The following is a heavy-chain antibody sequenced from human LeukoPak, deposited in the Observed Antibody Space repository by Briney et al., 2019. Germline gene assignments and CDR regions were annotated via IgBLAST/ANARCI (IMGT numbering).Heavy chain of an antibody. Sequence: GGSLRLSCSASGFIISNHAMHWVRQAPGKGLEYVSAISANGGSTYYADSVKGRLTISRDNSKNTVYLQMNSLRVEDTAIYYCARGQEFDDGVFDSWGQGTLVTVSS. CDR2: ISANGGST. D-gene: IGHD1-1*01. CDR1: GFIISNHA. J-gene: IGHJ4*02. CDR3: ARGQEFDDGVFDS. V-gene: IGHV3-64*04.